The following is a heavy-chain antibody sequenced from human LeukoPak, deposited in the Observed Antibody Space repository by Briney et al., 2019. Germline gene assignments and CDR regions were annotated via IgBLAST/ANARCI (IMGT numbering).Heavy chain of an antibody. D-gene: IGHD6-19*01. CDR2: IYPGDSDT. Sequence: GGSLKISCKGSGYSFTSYWIGWVRQMPGKGLEWMGIIYPGDSDTRYSPSFQGQVTISADKSISTAYLQWSSLKASDTAMYYCARHGRIAVAVDAFDIWGQGTMVTVSS. V-gene: IGHV5-51*01. CDR1: GYSFTSYW. J-gene: IGHJ3*02. CDR3: ARHGRIAVAVDAFDI.